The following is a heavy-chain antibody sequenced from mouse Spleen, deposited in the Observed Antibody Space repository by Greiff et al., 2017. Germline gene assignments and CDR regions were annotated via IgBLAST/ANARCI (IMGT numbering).Heavy chain of an antibody. J-gene: IGHJ2*01. Sequence: EVKLVESGGGLVKLGGSLKLSCAASGFTFSSYYMSWVRQTPEKRLEWVATISSGGGSTYYPDSVKGRFTISRDNAKNTLYLQMSSLNSEDTAVYNCARGGVITTVVATPQYFDYWGQGTTRTVSS. CDR3: ARGGVITTVVATPQYFDY. D-gene: IGHD1-1*01. CDR2: ISSGGGST. CDR1: GFTFSSYY. V-gene: IGHV5-9*04.